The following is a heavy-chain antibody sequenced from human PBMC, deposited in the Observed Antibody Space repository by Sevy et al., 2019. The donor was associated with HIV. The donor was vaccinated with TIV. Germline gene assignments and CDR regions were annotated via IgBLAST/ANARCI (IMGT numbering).Heavy chain of an antibody. CDR2: ITSSGDET. CDR3: ASEISYWFSD. V-gene: IGHV3-23*01. J-gene: IGHJ4*02. D-gene: IGHD2-8*02. CDR1: GFTFDRYP. Sequence: GGSLRLSCAASGFTFDRYPMTWARQAPGKGLDWLSTITSSGDETFYADSVKGRFTISRDNSKNTLYLQMNTLRTEDTAMYYCASEISYWFSDWGQGTLVTVSS.